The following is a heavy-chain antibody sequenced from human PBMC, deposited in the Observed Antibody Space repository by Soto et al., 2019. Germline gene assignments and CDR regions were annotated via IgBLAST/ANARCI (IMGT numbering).Heavy chain of an antibody. CDR2: IYYSGST. Sequence: QVQLQESGPGLVKPAETLSLTCTVSGGSVRSGRYYWSWIRQPPGKGLEWVGYIYYSGSTKYNPSLKSRVTMSVDTSKNQFSLKLSSVTAADTAVYYCARDQVSYGAAFDYWGQGTLVTVSS. V-gene: IGHV4-61*01. CDR3: ARDQVSYGAAFDY. J-gene: IGHJ4*02. CDR1: GGSVRSGRYY. D-gene: IGHD1-26*01.